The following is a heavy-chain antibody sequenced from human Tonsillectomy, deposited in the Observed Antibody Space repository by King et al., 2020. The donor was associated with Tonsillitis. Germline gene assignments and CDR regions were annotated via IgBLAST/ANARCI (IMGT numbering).Heavy chain of an antibody. Sequence: LVQSGAEMKKPGSSVKVSCKASGGTFSSYSISWVRQAPGQGLEWMGGIIPIFVTSNYAQKFQGRVTITADEPTSTAYMELSGLRSEDTAVYYCARGLITLVRGVLPRSYYYMDVWGKGTTVTVSS. D-gene: IGHD3-10*01. V-gene: IGHV1-69*01. CDR1: GGTFSSYS. CDR2: IIPIFVTS. J-gene: IGHJ6*03. CDR3: ARGLITLVRGVLPRSYYYMDV.